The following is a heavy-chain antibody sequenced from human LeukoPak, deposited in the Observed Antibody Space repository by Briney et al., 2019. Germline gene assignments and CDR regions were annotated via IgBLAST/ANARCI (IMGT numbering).Heavy chain of an antibody. V-gene: IGHV4-34*01. Sequence: SETLSLTCAVYGGSFSGYYWSWIRQPPGKGLEWIGEINHSGSTNYNPSLKSRVTISVDTSKNQFSLKLSSVTAADTAVYYCASGRGYSYGYAFDYWGQGTLVTVSS. D-gene: IGHD5-18*01. CDR3: ASGRGYSYGYAFDY. J-gene: IGHJ4*02. CDR1: GGSFSGYY. CDR2: INHSGST.